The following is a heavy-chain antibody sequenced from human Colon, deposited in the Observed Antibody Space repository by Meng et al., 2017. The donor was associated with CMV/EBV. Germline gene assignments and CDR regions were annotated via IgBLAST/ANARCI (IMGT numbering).Heavy chain of an antibody. CDR2: IYSGGST. D-gene: IGHD6-13*01. Sequence: EVRLEELGGGLVQPGGSLRLSCAASGFTVSSNYMSWVRQAPVKGLEWVSVIYSGGSTYYADSVKGRFTISRDNSKNTLYLQMNSLRAEDTAVYYCARDSSSWYADYWGQGTLVTVSS. V-gene: IGHV3-66*01. J-gene: IGHJ4*02. CDR3: ARDSSSWYADY. CDR1: GFTVSSNY.